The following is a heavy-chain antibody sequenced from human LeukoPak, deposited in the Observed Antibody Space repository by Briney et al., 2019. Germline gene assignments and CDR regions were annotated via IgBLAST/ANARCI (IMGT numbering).Heavy chain of an antibody. Sequence: GRSLRLSCAASGFTFSSYGMHWVRQAPGKGLEWVAVISYDGSNKYYADPVKGRFTISRDNSKNTLYLQMNSLRAEDTAVYYCAKPALPSQDAFDIWGQGTMVTVSS. CDR3: AKPALPSQDAFDI. CDR1: GFTFSSYG. CDR2: ISYDGSNK. J-gene: IGHJ3*02. D-gene: IGHD2-2*01. V-gene: IGHV3-30*18.